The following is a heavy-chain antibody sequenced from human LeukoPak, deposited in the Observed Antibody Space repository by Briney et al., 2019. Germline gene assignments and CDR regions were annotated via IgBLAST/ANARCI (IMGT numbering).Heavy chain of an antibody. CDR1: GYTFTSYG. D-gene: IGHD2-21*02. CDR2: ISAYNGNT. Sequence: ASVKVSCKASGYTFTSYGISWVRQAPGQGLEWMGWISAYNGNTNYAQKLQGRVTMTTDTSTSTAYVELRSLRSDDTAVYYCARVNGDYSFDYWGQGTLVTVSA. V-gene: IGHV1-18*01. CDR3: ARVNGDYSFDY. J-gene: IGHJ4*02.